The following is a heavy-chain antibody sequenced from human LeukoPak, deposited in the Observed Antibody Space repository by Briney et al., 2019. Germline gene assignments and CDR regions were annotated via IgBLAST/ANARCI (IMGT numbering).Heavy chain of an antibody. V-gene: IGHV4-38-2*02. CDR3: ARDLYSSGWGYSHY. CDR1: GYSISSGYY. Sequence: SETLFLTCTISGYSISSGYYWGWIRQPPGKGLEWIGSIYHSGSTYYNPSLKSRVTISLDTSENQFSLKLSSVTAADTAVYYCARDLYSSGWGYSHYWGQGTLVTLSS. CDR2: IYHSGST. D-gene: IGHD6-19*01. J-gene: IGHJ4*02.